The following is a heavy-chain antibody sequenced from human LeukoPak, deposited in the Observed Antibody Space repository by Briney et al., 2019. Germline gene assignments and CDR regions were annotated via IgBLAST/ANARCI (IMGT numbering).Heavy chain of an antibody. Sequence: ASVKVSCKASGYTFTGYYMHWVRQAPGQGLEWMGWINPNSGGTNYAQKFQGWVTMTRDTSISTAYMELSRLRSDDTAVYYCARESLEYYGSGSSAYDYWGQGTLVTVSS. D-gene: IGHD3-10*01. V-gene: IGHV1-2*04. CDR1: GYTFTGYY. CDR2: INPNSGGT. CDR3: ARESLEYYGSGSSAYDY. J-gene: IGHJ4*02.